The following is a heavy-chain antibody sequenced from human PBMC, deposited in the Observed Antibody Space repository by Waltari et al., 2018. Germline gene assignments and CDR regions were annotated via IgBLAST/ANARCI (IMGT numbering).Heavy chain of an antibody. CDR3: ARDQDWAFDY. D-gene: IGHD2-21*01. Sequence: EVQLVESGGGLVQPGGSLKLSCAASGFTFNRYSKTWVRQAPGKGLEWVSHIGPGGSNIGYADSVKGRITISRDNAQNSLYLIINSLTDEDTAVYYCARDQDWAFDYWGRGTLVTVSS. CDR1: GFTFNRYS. V-gene: IGHV3-48*02. CDR2: IGPGGSNI. J-gene: IGHJ4*02.